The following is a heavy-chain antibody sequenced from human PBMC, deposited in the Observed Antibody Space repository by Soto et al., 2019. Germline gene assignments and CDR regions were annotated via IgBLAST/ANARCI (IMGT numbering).Heavy chain of an antibody. CDR1: GYTFTSYA. V-gene: IGHV1-3*01. Sequence: ASVKVSCKASGYTFTSYAMHWVRQAPGQRLEWMGWINAGNGNTKYSQKFQGRVTITRDTSASTAYMELRSLRSDDTAVYYCAGVDVDTAMVTSLFDYWGQGTLVTVSS. J-gene: IGHJ4*02. CDR2: INAGNGNT. D-gene: IGHD5-18*01. CDR3: AGVDVDTAMVTSLFDY.